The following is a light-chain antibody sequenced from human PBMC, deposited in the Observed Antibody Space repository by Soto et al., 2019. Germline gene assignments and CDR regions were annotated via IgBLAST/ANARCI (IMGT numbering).Light chain of an antibody. V-gene: IGLV2-14*01. CDR1: SSDVCGYNY. CDR3: GSYTSSSTLLYV. J-gene: IGLJ1*01. CDR2: DVS. Sequence: SALTQPASVSGSPGQSITISCTGTSSDVCGYNYVSWYQQHPGKAPKLMIYDVSNRPSGVSNRFSGSKSGNTASLTISGLQAEDEADYYCGSYTSSSTLLYVFGTGTKVTVL.